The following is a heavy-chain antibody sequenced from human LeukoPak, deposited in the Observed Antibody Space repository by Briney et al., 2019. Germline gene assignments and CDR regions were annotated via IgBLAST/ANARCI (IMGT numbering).Heavy chain of an antibody. J-gene: IGHJ5*02. CDR1: GGSISSYY. V-gene: IGHV4-59*01. CDR3: VRSPQLDP. CDR2: IQNGVTSY. Sequence: SETLSLTCTVSGGSISSYYWSWVRQPPGKGLEWIGYIQNGVTSYTDNPSLKSRVTILVDTPKNQFSLKVTSVTAADTAVYYCVRSPQLDPWGQGTLVTVSS.